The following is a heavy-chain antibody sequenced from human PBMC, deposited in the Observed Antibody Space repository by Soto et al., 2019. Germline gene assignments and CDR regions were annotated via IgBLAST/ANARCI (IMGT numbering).Heavy chain of an antibody. V-gene: IGHV3-9*01. CDR2: ISWNSGSI. CDR3: ANTRDGAFDI. Sequence: EVQLVESGGGLVQPGRSLRLSCAASGFTFDDYAMHWVRQAPGKGLEWVSGISWNSGSIGYADSVKGRFTISRDNAKNSLYLQMNSLRAEDTALYYCANTRDGAFDIWGQGTIVTVSS. CDR1: GFTFDDYA. J-gene: IGHJ3*02.